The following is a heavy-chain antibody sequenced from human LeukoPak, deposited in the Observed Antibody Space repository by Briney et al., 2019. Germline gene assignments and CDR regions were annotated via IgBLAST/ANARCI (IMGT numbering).Heavy chain of an antibody. CDR3: ARDPYSGSYGDSYYYYMDV. D-gene: IGHD1-26*01. V-gene: IGHV3-43D*03. CDR1: GFTFDDFA. J-gene: IGHJ6*03. Sequence: GGSLRLSCAASGFTFDDFAMHWVRQAPGKGLEWVSLITWDGDAYYADSVKGRFTISRDNAKNSLYLQMNSLRAEDTAVYYCARDPYSGSYGDSYYYYMDVWGKGTTVTISS. CDR2: ITWDGDA.